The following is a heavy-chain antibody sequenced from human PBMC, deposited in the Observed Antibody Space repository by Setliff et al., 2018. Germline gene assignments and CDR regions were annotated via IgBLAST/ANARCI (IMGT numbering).Heavy chain of an antibody. CDR3: ARMSGFQYMDV. CDR1: GGSVNSHY. CDR2: IYTSWST. D-gene: IGHD3-3*01. Sequence: SETLSLTCTVSGGSVNSHYWSWIRQPPGKGLEWIGQIYTSWSTNYNPSLKSRVTISLDTSNNQSSLSLSSVTAADTAVYYCARMSGFQYMDVWGKGTTVTVSS. V-gene: IGHV4-4*09. J-gene: IGHJ6*03.